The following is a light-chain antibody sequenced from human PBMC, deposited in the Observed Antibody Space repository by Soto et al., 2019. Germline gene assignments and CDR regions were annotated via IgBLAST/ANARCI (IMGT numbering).Light chain of an antibody. CDR1: QTISNKY. CDR3: QQYDLALT. V-gene: IGKV3-20*01. Sequence: EVVLTQSPGTLSLSPGERATLSCRASQTISNKYLAWYQQKPGQAPRLLIHGASNRASGIPDRFSGRGAGTDFALLSSRLEPEDFAVYYCQQYDLALTFGPGTRVDI. CDR2: GAS. J-gene: IGKJ3*01.